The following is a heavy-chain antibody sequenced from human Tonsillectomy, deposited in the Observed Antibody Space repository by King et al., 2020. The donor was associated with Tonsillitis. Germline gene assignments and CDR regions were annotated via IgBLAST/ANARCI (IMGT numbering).Heavy chain of an antibody. CDR3: AGGRSIAARPGRYFDL. CDR2: INHSGST. Sequence: VQLQQWGAGLLKPSETLSLTCAVYGGSFSGYYWSWIRQPPGKGLEWIGEINHSGSTNYNPSLKSRVTISVDTSKNQFSLKLSSVTAADTAVYYCAGGRSIAARPGRYFDLWGRGTLVTVSS. CDR1: GGSFSGYY. V-gene: IGHV4-34*01. D-gene: IGHD6-6*01. J-gene: IGHJ2*01.